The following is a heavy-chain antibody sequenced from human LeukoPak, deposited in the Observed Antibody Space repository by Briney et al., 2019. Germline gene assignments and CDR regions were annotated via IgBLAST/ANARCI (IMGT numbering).Heavy chain of an antibody. V-gene: IGHV3-53*01. CDR3: ARDRRGSLDY. CDR2: IYSGGST. D-gene: IGHD1-26*01. J-gene: IGHJ4*02. Sequence: TGGSLRLSCAASGFTVSSNYMSWVRQAPGKRLEWVSVIYSGGSTYYADSVKGRFTISRDNSKNTLYLQMNSLRAEDTAVYYCARDRRGSLDYWGQGTLVTVSS. CDR1: GFTVSSNY.